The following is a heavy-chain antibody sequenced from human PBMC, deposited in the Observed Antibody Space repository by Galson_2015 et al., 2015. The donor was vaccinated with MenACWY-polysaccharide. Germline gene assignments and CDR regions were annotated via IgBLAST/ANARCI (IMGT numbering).Heavy chain of an antibody. CDR3: VRGAADCETDCH. V-gene: IGHV3-7*01. CDR1: GFTFSKNW. Sequence: SLRLSCAASGFTFSKNWMTWVRQAPGKGLEWVANISLDGTTKYYVGSVRGRFTISRANADNLLFLQLNSLRAEDTALYYCVRGAADCETDCHWGQGTLVTVSS. CDR2: ISLDGTTK. D-gene: IGHD2-21*02. J-gene: IGHJ4*02.